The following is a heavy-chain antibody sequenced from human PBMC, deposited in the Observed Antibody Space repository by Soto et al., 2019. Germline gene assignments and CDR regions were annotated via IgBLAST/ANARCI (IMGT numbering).Heavy chain of an antibody. Sequence: SVKVSCKASGGTFSSYAISWVRQAPGQGLEWMGGIIPIFGTANYAQKFQGRVTITADESTSTAYMELGSLRSEDTAVYYCARDPDYYGSGSYYMGPRYYGMDVWGQGTTVTVSS. V-gene: IGHV1-69*13. CDR3: ARDPDYYGSGSYYMGPRYYGMDV. CDR2: IIPIFGTA. J-gene: IGHJ6*02. CDR1: GGTFSSYA. D-gene: IGHD3-10*01.